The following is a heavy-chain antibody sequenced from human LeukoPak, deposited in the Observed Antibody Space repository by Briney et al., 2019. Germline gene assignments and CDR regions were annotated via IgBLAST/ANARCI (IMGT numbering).Heavy chain of an antibody. CDR2: IYSGGST. J-gene: IGHJ4*02. Sequence: GGSLRLSCAASGFTVSNNYMSWVRQAPGKGLEWASVIYSGGSTYYADSVKGRFTISRDNSKNTLYLQMNSLRAEDTAVYYCAKEGSSSWYRDYYFDYWGQGTLVTVSS. CDR1: GFTVSNNY. D-gene: IGHD6-13*01. V-gene: IGHV3-53*01. CDR3: AKEGSSSWYRDYYFDY.